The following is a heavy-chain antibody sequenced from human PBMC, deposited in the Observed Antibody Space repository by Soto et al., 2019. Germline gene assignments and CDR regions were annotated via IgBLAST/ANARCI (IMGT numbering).Heavy chain of an antibody. D-gene: IGHD1-26*01. CDR3: VRDDIGLGLDY. V-gene: IGHV1-18*01. CDR2: INPNIGNT. Sequence: GASVKVSCKASGYTFTSYGISWVRQAPGQGLEWMGGINPNIGNTNYAQKFQGRVTITRDESTSTAYMELSSLRSEDTAVYYCVRDDIGLGLDYWGLGTLVTVSS. CDR1: GYTFTSYG. J-gene: IGHJ4*02.